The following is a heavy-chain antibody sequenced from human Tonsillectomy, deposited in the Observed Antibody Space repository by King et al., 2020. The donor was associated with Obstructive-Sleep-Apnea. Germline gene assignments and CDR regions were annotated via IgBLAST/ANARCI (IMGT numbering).Heavy chain of an antibody. CDR3: ARRNTKTAMRVGEAAGDVSFDS. Sequence: QLQESGPGLVKPSETLSLTCTVSGGSINGFYWSWIRQPPGKGLEWIGYIYHSGSTNYSPSLNSRVTISLDTSKNQFSLKLRSVTAADTALYYCARRNTKTAMRVGEAAGDVSFDSWGQGTLVTVSS. CDR1: GGSINGFY. J-gene: IGHJ4*02. D-gene: IGHD3-10*01. CDR2: IYHSGST. V-gene: IGHV4-59*08.